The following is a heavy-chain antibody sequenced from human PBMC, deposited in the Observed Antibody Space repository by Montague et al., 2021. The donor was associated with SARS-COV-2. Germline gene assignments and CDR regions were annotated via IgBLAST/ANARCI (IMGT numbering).Heavy chain of an antibody. V-gene: IGHV4-61*03. J-gene: IGHJ5*02. CDR1: GASISTGSDY. Sequence: SETLSLTCTVSGASISTGSDYWSWIRQPPGRGLEWIGNIYYSGGSTYNPSLKSRVTISADTSKNLFSLTLKSVTASDTAVYYCARDRGDIYGGNSAWFDPWGQGTLVTVSS. CDR3: ARDRGDIYGGNSAWFDP. CDR2: IYYSGGS. D-gene: IGHD4-23*01.